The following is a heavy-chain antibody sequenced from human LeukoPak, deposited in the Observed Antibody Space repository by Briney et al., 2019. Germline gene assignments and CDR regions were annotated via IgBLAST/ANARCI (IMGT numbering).Heavy chain of an antibody. CDR1: GVSISTYY. CDR2: IYYSGNIYYSGNT. D-gene: IGHD3-22*01. CDR3: ARQYYYDSHTFDY. J-gene: IGHJ4*02. Sequence: SETLSLTCTVSGVSISTYYWSWIRQPPGKGLEWIGYIYYSGNIYYSGNTNYNPSLKSRVTISVDTSKNQFSLKLSSVTAADTAVYYCARQYYYDSHTFDYWGQGTLVTVSS. V-gene: IGHV4-59*08.